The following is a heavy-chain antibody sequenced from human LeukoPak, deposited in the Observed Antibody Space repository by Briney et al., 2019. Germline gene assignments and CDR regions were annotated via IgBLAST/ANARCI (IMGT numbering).Heavy chain of an antibody. D-gene: IGHD4-17*01. CDR2: IWYDGSNK. Sequence: SGGSLRLSCAASGFTFSSCGMHWVRQAPGKGLQWVAVIWYDGSNKYYADSVKGRFTISRDNSKHTLNLQMNRLRAEDTAVYYCARGDLYGDYVILNWGQGTLVTVSS. CDR1: GFTFSSCG. CDR3: ARGDLYGDYVILN. J-gene: IGHJ4*02. V-gene: IGHV3-33*01.